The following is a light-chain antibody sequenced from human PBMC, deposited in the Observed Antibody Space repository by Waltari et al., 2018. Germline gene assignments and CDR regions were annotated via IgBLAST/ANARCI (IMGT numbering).Light chain of an antibody. CDR2: AAS. Sequence: EIQMTQSPSSLSTSVGDRVTITCQTSQDISNYLNWYQKKPGKAPKLLIYAASNLETGVPSRFSGSGSGTNFTFTISSLQPEDIATYYCQQHDNLPLAFGGGPRWKSN. CDR3: QQHDNLPLA. V-gene: IGKV1-33*01. CDR1: QDISNY. J-gene: IGKJ4*01.